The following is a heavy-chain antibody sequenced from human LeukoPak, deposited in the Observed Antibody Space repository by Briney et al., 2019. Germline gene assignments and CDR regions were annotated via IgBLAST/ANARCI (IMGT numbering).Heavy chain of an antibody. CDR3: ARLPTATFFDY. V-gene: IGHV4-39*01. D-gene: IGHD4-17*01. J-gene: IGHJ4*02. CDR2: IYYSGST. Sequence: PSETLSLTCTVSGGSISSSSYYWGWIRQPPGKGLEWIGSIYYSGSTYHNPSLKSRVTISVDTSKNQFSLRLSSVTAADTAVYYCARLPTATFFDYWGQGTLVTVSS. CDR1: GGSISSSSYY.